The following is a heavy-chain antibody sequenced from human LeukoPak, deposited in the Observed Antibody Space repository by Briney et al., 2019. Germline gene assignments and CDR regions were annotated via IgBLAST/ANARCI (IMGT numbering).Heavy chain of an antibody. Sequence: WGSLRLSCAASGFTFSIYWMSWVRQAPGKGLEWVAKMYQDGSEKYYVDSVKGRFTISRDNAKNSLYLQMNSLRAEDTAVYYCARERDLNWFDPWGQGTLVTVPS. V-gene: IGHV3-7*04. J-gene: IGHJ5*02. CDR3: ARERDLNWFDP. CDR2: MYQDGSEK. CDR1: GFTFSIYW.